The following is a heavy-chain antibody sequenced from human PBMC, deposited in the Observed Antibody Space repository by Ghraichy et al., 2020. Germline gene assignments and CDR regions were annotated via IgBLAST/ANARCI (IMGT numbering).Heavy chain of an antibody. CDR1: GGSFSGYY. J-gene: IGHJ6*02. Sequence: SETLSLTCAVYGGSFSGYYWSWIRQPPGKGLEWIGEINHSGSTNYNPSLKSRVTISVDTSKNQFSLKLSSVTAADTAVYYCARGRLLGGGRILLYYYYGMDVWGQGTTVTVSS. CDR2: INHSGST. D-gene: IGHD5-12*01. CDR3: ARGRLLGGGRILLYYYYGMDV. V-gene: IGHV4-34*01.